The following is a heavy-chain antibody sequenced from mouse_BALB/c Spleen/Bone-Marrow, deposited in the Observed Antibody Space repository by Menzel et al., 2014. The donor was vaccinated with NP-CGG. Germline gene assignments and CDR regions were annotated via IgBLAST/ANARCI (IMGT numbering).Heavy chain of an antibody. CDR2: IDPSDSYT. CDR3: TRSRDYGNWFAY. CDR1: GYTFTSYW. J-gene: IGHJ3*01. D-gene: IGHD2-1*01. Sequence: VQLQQSGAELVKPGASVKMSCKASGYTFTSYWMHWVKQRPGQGLEWIGVIDPSDSYTSYNQKFKGKASLTVDTPSSTAYMQLSSLTSEDSAVYYCTRSRDYGNWFAYWGQGTLVTVSA. V-gene: IGHV1S127*01.